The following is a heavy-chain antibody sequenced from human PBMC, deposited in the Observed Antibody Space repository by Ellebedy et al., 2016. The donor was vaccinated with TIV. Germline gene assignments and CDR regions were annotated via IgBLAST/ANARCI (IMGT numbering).Heavy chain of an antibody. J-gene: IGHJ3*02. D-gene: IGHD3-10*01. CDR1: GFTFTDYY. CDR3: AKRSTMVRGDAFDI. V-gene: IGHV3-11*01. CDR2: ITSSGSTV. Sequence: GGSLRLSXAASGFTFTDYYMTWIRQAPGKGLEWVSFITSSGSTVYYADSVKGRFTISRDNSKNTLYLQMNSLRAEDTAVYYCAKRSTMVRGDAFDIWGQGTMVTVSS.